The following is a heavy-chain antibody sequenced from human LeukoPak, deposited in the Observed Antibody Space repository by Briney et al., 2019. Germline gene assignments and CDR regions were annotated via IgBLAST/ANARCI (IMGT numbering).Heavy chain of an antibody. Sequence: GGSLRLSCAASGFTFSDYYMSWIRQAPGKGLEWVSYISSGSTYTNYADSVKGRFTISRDNAKNSLYLQMNSLRAEDTAVYYCIRDLFDDYSLDYWGQGALVTVSS. J-gene: IGHJ4*02. V-gene: IGHV3-11*06. D-gene: IGHD3-16*01. CDR2: ISSGSTYT. CDR1: GFTFSDYY. CDR3: IRDLFDDYSLDY.